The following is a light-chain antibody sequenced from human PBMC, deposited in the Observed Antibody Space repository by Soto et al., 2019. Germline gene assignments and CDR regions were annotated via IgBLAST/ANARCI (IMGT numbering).Light chain of an antibody. V-gene: IGKV3-20*01. J-gene: IGKJ5*01. CDR1: QSLSSSY. CDR2: GAF. Sequence: EIVLSQWPVNQYLSPGERATLSFRARQSLSSSYFAWYQHKPGQGPRLLIYGAFTRATGIPDRFSGSGSGTDFTLTISRLEPEDCAVYYCQEHETLITFGQGTRLE. CDR3: QEHETLIT.